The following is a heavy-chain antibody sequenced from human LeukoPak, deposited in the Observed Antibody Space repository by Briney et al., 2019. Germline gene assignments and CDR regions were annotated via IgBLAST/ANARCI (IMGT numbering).Heavy chain of an antibody. D-gene: IGHD1-26*01. CDR2: IYSGGST. Sequence: PGGSLRLSCAASGFTFSSYSMSWVRQAPGKGLEWVSVIYSGGSTYYADSVKGRFTISRDNSKNTLYLQMNSLRAEDTAVYYCARDTPLGAFDIWGQGTMVTVSS. V-gene: IGHV3-53*01. CDR1: GFTFSSYS. CDR3: ARDTPLGAFDI. J-gene: IGHJ3*02.